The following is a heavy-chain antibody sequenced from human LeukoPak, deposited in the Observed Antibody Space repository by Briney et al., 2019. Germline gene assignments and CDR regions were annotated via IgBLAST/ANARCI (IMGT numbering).Heavy chain of an antibody. D-gene: IGHD3-22*01. CDR1: GDSIDSSTYY. V-gene: IGHV4-39*01. Sequence: KTSETLSLTCTVSGDSIDSSTYYWGWIRQPPGKGLEWIGSIYYSGGTYSNPSLKSRVTIPIDTSKNQFSLKLSSVTAADTAMYYCARLGFTMILVATTWGQGTLVTVSS. CDR3: ARLGFTMILVATT. CDR2: IYYSGGT. J-gene: IGHJ4*02.